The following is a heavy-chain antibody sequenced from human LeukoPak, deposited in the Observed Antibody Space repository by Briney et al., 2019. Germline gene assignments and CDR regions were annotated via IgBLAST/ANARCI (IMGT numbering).Heavy chain of an antibody. CDR1: GFTFSSYA. CDR2: ISGSGGGT. V-gene: IGHV3-23*01. D-gene: IGHD2-21*02. Sequence: PGGSLRLSCTASGFTFSSYAMSWIRQAPGKGLEWVSTISGSGGGTYYANSVKGRFTISRDNSKNTLHLQVNSLRVEDTAVYYCAKSPYGDHATAFDYWGQGTLVTVSS. J-gene: IGHJ4*02. CDR3: AKSPYGDHATAFDY.